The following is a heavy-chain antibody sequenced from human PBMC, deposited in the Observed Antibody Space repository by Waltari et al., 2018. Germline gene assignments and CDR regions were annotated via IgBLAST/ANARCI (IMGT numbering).Heavy chain of an antibody. Sequence: QAQLSESGGGVAQPGKSLRLSCATSGFIFSNFGFYWVRLAPGKGLEWVAFMSFDENNEYYGDSVRGRFTISRDTPKSTVYLQMNNLRIEDTAIYYCARDSGHGGLDPWGQGTLVTVSS. J-gene: IGHJ5*02. CDR3: ARDSGHGGLDP. CDR1: GFIFSNFG. D-gene: IGHD1-26*01. CDR2: MSFDENNE. V-gene: IGHV3-30*03.